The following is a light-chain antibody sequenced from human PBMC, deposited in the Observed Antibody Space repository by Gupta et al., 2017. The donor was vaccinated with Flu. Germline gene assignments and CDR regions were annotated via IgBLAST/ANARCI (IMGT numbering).Light chain of an antibody. CDR1: QSINSW. J-gene: IGKJ2*03. CDR2: QAS. Sequence: DRVTITCRASQSINSWLAWYQQKPGKAPNLLIYQASVLESGVPSRFSGSGSGTEFTLTISCLQPDDFAIYYCQQYSSYSGYSFGQGTKVEIK. CDR3: QQYSSYSGYS. V-gene: IGKV1-5*03.